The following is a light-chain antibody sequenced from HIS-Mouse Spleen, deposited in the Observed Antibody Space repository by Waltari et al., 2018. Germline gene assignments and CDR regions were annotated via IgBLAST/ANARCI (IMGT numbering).Light chain of an antibody. CDR3: QVWDSSSDHRV. CDR2: DDS. CDR1: NIGSKS. V-gene: IGLV3-21*03. Sequence: SYVLTQPPSVSVAPGKTARITCGGNNIGSKSVHWYQQKPGQAPVLVVYDDSDRPSGIPGRFSGSNSGNTATLTSSRVEAGDEADYYCQVWDSSSDHRVFGGGTKLTVL. J-gene: IGLJ3*02.